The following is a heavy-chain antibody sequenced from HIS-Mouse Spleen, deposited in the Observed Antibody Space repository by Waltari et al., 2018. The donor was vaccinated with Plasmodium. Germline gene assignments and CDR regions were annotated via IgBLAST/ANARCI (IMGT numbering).Heavy chain of an antibody. Sequence: QLQLQESGPGLVKPSETLSLTCTVSGGSISSSSYYWGWIRQPPGKGLEWIGSIYYSGSTYYNPSLKSRVTISVDTSKNQFSLKLSSVTAADTAVYYCARYRITGTSYFDYWGQGTLVTVSS. CDR3: ARYRITGTSYFDY. D-gene: IGHD1-7*01. CDR1: GGSISSSSYY. V-gene: IGHV4-39*07. CDR2: IYYSGST. J-gene: IGHJ4*02.